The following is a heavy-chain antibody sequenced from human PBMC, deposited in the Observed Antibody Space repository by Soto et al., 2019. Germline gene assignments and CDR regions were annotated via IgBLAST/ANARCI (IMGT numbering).Heavy chain of an antibody. CDR3: ARGGVGYCSSTSCYIYRGYYYYYGMDV. J-gene: IGHJ6*02. Sequence: SETLSLTCAVYGGSFSGYYWRWIRQPPGKGLEWIGEINHSGSTNYNPSLKSRVTISVDTSKNQFSLKLSSVTAADTAVYYCARGGVGYCSSTSCYIYRGYYYYYGMDVWGQGNTV. CDR1: GGSFSGYY. V-gene: IGHV4-34*01. CDR2: INHSGST. D-gene: IGHD2-2*02.